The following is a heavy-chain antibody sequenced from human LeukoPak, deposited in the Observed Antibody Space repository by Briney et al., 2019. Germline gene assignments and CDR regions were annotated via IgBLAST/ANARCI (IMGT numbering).Heavy chain of an antibody. CDR3: ARTDVLRYFDWDFLGGSAFDP. V-gene: IGHV3-21*01. D-gene: IGHD3-9*01. CDR2: ISSSSSYI. CDR1: GFTFSSYA. Sequence: GGSLRLSCAASGFTFSSYAMSWVRQAPGKGLEWVSSISSSSSYIYYADSVKGRFTISRDNAKNSLYLQMNSLRAEDTAVYYCARTDVLRYFDWDFLGGSAFDPWGQGTLVTVSS. J-gene: IGHJ5*02.